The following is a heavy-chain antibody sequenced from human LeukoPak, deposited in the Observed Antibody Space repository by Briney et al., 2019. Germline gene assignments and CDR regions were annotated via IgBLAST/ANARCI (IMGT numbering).Heavy chain of an antibody. V-gene: IGHV3-15*01. CDR2: IKSKTDGGTT. CDR1: GFTFSGSA. D-gene: IGHD2-2*01. CDR3: TTTTDIVVVPAADDAFDI. Sequence: GGSLRLSCAASGFTFSGSAIHWVRQASGKGLEWVGRIKSKTDGGTTDYAAPVKGRFTISRDDSKNTLYLQMNSLKTEDTAVYYCTTTTDIVVVPAADDAFDIWGQGTMVTVSS. J-gene: IGHJ3*02.